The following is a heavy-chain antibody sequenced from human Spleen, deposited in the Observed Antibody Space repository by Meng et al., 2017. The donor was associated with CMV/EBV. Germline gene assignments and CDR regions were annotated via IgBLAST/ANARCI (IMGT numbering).Heavy chain of an antibody. J-gene: IGHJ4*02. CDR3: ATFLAHPDY. CDR1: GFTFSDYY. V-gene: IGHV3-11*04. CDR2: ISSSGSTI. Sequence: GESLKISCAASGFTFSDYYMSWIRQAPGKGLEWVSYISSSGSTIYYADSVKGRFTISRDNSKNTLYLQMNSLRAEDTAVYYCATFLAHPDYWGQGTLVTVSS.